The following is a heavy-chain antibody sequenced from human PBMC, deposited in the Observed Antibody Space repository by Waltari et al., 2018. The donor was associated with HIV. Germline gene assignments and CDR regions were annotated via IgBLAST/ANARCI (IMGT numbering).Heavy chain of an antibody. V-gene: IGHV3-15*01. CDR2: SKRKTEPGTIT. J-gene: IGHJ6*02. Sequence: EVQLVESGGGLVKPGESLSLFCAASGFPFPYAWMTWVCQAPGKRPGCGCRSKRKTEPGTITDYSAPVKERLNISRDDAKNTLYLKMNSLNSEDTAAYYSSTRSRPPNYSGLDGWSQATTATGSS. D-gene: IGHD1-26*01. CDR1: GFPFPYAW. CDR3: STRSRPPNYSGLDG.